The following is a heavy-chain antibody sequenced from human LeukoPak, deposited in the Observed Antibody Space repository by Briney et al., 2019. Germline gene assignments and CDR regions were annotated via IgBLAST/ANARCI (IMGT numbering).Heavy chain of an antibody. CDR2: IFYSGST. CDR1: GGSIYSYY. V-gene: IGHV4-59*01. CDR3: ARAGDAAAAGLFDY. D-gene: IGHD6-13*01. Sequence: PSETLSLTCTVSGGSIYSYYWSWIRQPPGKGLEWIGYIFYSGSTNYSPSLKSRVTISVDTSKNQFSLKLSSVTAADTAVYYCARAGDAAAAGLFDYWGQGTLVTVSS. J-gene: IGHJ4*02.